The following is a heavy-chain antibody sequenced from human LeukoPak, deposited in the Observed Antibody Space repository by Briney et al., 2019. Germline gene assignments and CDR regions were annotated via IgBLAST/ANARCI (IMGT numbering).Heavy chain of an antibody. D-gene: IGHD6-19*01. CDR3: TKLKGWYGEGFFDY. J-gene: IGHJ4*02. Sequence: GGSLRLSCAASGFTVSSNYMSWVRQPAGKGLEWVSVLYSCGATFYADSVKGRFTISRDTSKNTLYLQMNDPAVDYTAVYYCTKLKGWYGEGFFDYWGQGTLVTVSS. CDR1: GFTVSSNY. CDR2: LYSCGAT. V-gene: IGHV3-53*01.